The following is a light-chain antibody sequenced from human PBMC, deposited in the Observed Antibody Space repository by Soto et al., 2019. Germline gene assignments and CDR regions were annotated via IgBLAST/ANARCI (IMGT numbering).Light chain of an antibody. J-gene: IGKJ1*01. V-gene: IGKV1-5*01. CDR1: PSLTRL. CDR2: DAS. CDR3: QQYNSYPST. Sequence: DIEMTQSPSTLSSSVGDRVTITCRASPSLTRLLAWYQQKPGKAPKLLIYDASNLHSGVPSRFSGSGSGTEFALTISSLQPEDFATYYCQQYNSYPSTFGPGTKVDIK.